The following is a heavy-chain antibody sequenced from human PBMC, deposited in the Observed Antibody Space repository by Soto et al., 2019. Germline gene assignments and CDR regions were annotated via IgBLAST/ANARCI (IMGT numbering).Heavy chain of an antibody. V-gene: IGHV3-21*01. D-gene: IGHD3-3*01. CDR2: ISSSSSYI. CDR1: GFTFSSYS. J-gene: IGHJ3*02. Sequence: GGSLRLSCAASGFTFSSYSMNWVRQAPGKGLEWVSSISSSSSYIYYADSVKGRFTISRDNAKNSLYLQMNSLRAEDTAVYYCARDNPVRFLEWFPGTNTDAFDIWGQGTMVTVSS. CDR3: ARDNPVRFLEWFPGTNTDAFDI.